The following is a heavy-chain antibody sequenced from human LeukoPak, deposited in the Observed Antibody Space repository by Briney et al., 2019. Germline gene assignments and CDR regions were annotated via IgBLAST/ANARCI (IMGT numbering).Heavy chain of an antibody. CDR2: INSDGSSS. CDR3: ARYNWNSAPFDY. CDR1: GFTFSSYW. V-gene: IGHV3-74*01. Sequence: GGSLRLSCAASGFTFSSYWMHWVCQAPGKGLVWVSRINSDGSSSTYADSVKGRFTISRDNAKNTLYLQMNSLRAEDTAVYYCARYNWNSAPFDYWGQGTLVTVSS. D-gene: IGHD1-20*01. J-gene: IGHJ4*02.